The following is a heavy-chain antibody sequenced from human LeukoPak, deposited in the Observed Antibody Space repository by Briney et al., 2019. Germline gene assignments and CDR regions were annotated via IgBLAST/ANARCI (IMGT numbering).Heavy chain of an antibody. CDR1: GYTFTSYD. V-gene: IGHV1-8*01. Sequence: ASVKVSCKASGYTFTSYDINWVRQATGQGLEWMGWMNPNSGNTSYAQKFQGRVTMTRNTSISTAYMELSSLRSEDTAVYYCAIPPHGDYLFDYWGQGTLVTVSS. D-gene: IGHD4-17*01. CDR2: MNPNSGNT. J-gene: IGHJ4*02. CDR3: AIPPHGDYLFDY.